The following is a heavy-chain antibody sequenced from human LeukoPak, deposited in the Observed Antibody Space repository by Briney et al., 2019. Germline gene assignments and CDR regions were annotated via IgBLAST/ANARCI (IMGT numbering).Heavy chain of an antibody. CDR1: GGSISSDYY. J-gene: IGHJ4*02. V-gene: IGHV4-38-2*02. CDR3: ARLWDYYGSGSVDY. CDR2: IDHSGSS. Sequence: ETLSLTCTVSGGSISSDYYWGWIRQPPGKGLEWIAVIDHSGSSHYDPSLKSRVAMSVDTSKNQFSLRLDSVTAADTAVYYCARLWDYYGSGSVDYWGQGTLVTVSS. D-gene: IGHD3-10*01.